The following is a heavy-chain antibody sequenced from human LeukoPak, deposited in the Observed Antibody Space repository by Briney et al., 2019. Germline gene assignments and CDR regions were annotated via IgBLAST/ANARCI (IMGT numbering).Heavy chain of an antibody. D-gene: IGHD2-15*01. Sequence: ETLSLTCAVSGGSISSSNWWSWVRQAPGKGLEWVSYISSSGSTIYYADSVKGRFTISRDNAKNSLYLQMNSLRAEDTAVYYCARDREEYCSGGSCTNFDFWGQGTLVTVSS. CDR3: ARDREEYCSGGSCTNFDF. CDR2: ISSSGSTI. J-gene: IGHJ4*02. V-gene: IGHV3-48*04. CDR1: GGSISSSN.